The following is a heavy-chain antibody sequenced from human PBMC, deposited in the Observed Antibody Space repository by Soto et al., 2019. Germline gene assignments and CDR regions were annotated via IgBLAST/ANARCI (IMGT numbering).Heavy chain of an antibody. CDR1: GFTFSSYG. J-gene: IGHJ6*03. D-gene: IGHD2-2*01. CDR2: ISYDGSNK. Sequence: QVQLVESGGGVVQPGRSLRLSCAASGFTFSSYGMHWVRQAPGKGLEWVAVISYDGSNKYYADSVKGRFTISRDNSKNTLYLQMNSLRAEDTAVYYCAKDELEGLPAAMWYYYYYMDVWGKGTTVTVSS. V-gene: IGHV3-30*18. CDR3: AKDELEGLPAAMWYYYYYMDV.